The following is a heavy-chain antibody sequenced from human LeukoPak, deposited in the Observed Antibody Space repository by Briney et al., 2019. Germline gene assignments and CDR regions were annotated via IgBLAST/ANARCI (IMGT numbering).Heavy chain of an antibody. CDR3: ARSILDIVATSFDY. Sequence: SETLSLTCTVSGGSISSGGYYWSWIRQPPGKGLEWIGYIYHSGSTYYNPSLKSRVTISVDRSKNQFSLKLSSVTAADTAVYYCARSILDIVATSFDYWGQGTLVTVSS. CDR2: IYHSGST. D-gene: IGHD5-12*01. J-gene: IGHJ4*02. CDR1: GGSISSGGYY. V-gene: IGHV4-30-2*01.